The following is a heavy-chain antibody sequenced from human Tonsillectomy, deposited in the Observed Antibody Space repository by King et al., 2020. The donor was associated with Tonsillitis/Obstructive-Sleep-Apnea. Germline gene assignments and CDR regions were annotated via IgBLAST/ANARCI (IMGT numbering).Heavy chain of an antibody. CDR1: GYRFTNYW. D-gene: IGHD6-19*01. Sequence: QLVQSGAEVKKPGESLKISCKASGYRFTNYWIGWVRQMPGKGLEWMGIIYPGDSNTTYSPSFQGQVTISAAKSINTAYLQWSSLKASDTAMYYCAGSPYYYYYDMDVWGQGTTVTVSS. CDR2: IYPGDSNT. CDR3: AGSPYYYYYDMDV. V-gene: IGHV5-51*03. J-gene: IGHJ6*02.